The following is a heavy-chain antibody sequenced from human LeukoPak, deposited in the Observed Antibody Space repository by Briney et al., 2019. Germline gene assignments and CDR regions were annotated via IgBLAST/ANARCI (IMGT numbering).Heavy chain of an antibody. CDR1: GGSIGSYY. D-gene: IGHD6-13*01. CDR3: ARSYSSSWPYYFDY. Sequence: SETPSLTCTVSGGSIGSYYWSWIRQPPGKGLEWIGYIYYSGNTNYNPSLKSRVTISVDTSKNQFSLKLSSVTAADTAVYYCARSYSSSWPYYFDYWGQGTLVTVSS. CDR2: IYYSGNT. J-gene: IGHJ4*02. V-gene: IGHV4-59*08.